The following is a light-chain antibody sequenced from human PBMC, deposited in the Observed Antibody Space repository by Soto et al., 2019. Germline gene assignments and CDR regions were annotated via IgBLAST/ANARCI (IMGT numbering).Light chain of an antibody. CDR1: SSDVGDHNL. J-gene: IGLJ1*01. CDR2: GVT. CDR3: SSYAGSDNDV. Sequence: QSALTQPPSASGSPGQSVTISCTGTSSDVGDHNLVSWYQQHPGKAPKLLIWGVTNRPSGVPHRFSGSKSGNTASLTVSGLQAEDEADYYCSSYAGSDNDVFGTGTKVTVL. V-gene: IGLV2-8*01.